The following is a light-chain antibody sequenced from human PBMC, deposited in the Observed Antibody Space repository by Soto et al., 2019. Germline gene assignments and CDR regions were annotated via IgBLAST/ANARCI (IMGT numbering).Light chain of an antibody. CDR1: SSDVGGYDY. CDR2: HVT. Sequence: QSVLTQPPSASGSPGRSVTISCTGTSSDVGGYDYVSWFQQHPGKAPKLMIYHVTYRPSGVSNRYSGSKSGNSASLTISGLQADDEADYYCCSLTTSHTYVFGSGTKLTVL. J-gene: IGLJ1*01. CDR3: CSLTTSHTYV. V-gene: IGLV2-14*01.